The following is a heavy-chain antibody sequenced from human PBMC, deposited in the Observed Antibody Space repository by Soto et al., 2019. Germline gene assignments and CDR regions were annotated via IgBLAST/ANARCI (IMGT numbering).Heavy chain of an antibody. CDR3: ARGLEGYYFDY. V-gene: IGHV3-30-3*01. CDR1: GFTFSSYA. D-gene: IGHD1-1*01. J-gene: IGHJ4*02. CDR2: ISYDGSNK. Sequence: GGSLRLSCAASGFTFSSYAMHWVRQAPGKGLEWVAVISYDGSNKYYADSVKGRFTISRDNSKNTLYLQMNSLRAEDTAVYYCARGLEGYYFDYWGQGTLVTVSS.